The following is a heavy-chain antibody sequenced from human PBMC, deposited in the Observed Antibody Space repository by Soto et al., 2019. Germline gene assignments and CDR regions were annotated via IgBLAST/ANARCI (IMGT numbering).Heavy chain of an antibody. D-gene: IGHD3-3*01. CDR2: IYYSGST. CDR1: GGSISSYY. V-gene: IGHV4-59*01. J-gene: IGHJ5*02. Sequence: PSETLSLTCAVSGGSISSYYWSWIRQPPGKGLEWIGYIYYSGSTNYNPSLKSRVTISVDTSKNQFSLKLSSVTAADTAVYYCERDQVPGALFGWFDPWGKGTLVTVSS. CDR3: ERDQVPGALFGWFDP.